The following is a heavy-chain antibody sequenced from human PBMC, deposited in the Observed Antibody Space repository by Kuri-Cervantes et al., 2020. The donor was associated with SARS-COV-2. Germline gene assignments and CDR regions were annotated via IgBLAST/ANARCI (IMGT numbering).Heavy chain of an antibody. CDR1: GFTFSSYE. CDR2: ISGNGNSA. V-gene: IGHV3-23*01. D-gene: IGHD7-27*01. CDR3: AQVPLSYWGWIDP. Sequence: GESLKISCAASGFTFSSYEMNWVRQAPGKGPEWVSTISGNGNSAFYADSVKGRFTISRDNSMHKLYLQMKSLRAEDTAVYYCAQVPLSYWGWIDPWGQGTLVTVSS. J-gene: IGHJ5*02.